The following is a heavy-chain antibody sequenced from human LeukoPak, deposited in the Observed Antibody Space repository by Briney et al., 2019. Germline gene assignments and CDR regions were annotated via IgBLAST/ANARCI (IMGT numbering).Heavy chain of an antibody. CDR3: ARGFFGPPGYIFEH. CDR1: GFTFSSYA. CDR2: ISYDGSNK. J-gene: IGHJ4*02. V-gene: IGHV3-30*01. D-gene: IGHD3-3*01. Sequence: PGRSLRLSCAASGFTFSSYAMHWVRQAPGKGLEWVAVISYDGSNKYYADSVKGRFTISRDNSKNTLYLQMNSLRAEDTAVYYFARGFFGPPGYIFEHWGPGTLVTVSS.